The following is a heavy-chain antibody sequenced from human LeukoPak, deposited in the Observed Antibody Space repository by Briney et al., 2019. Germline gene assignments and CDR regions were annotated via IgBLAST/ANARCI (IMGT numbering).Heavy chain of an antibody. J-gene: IGHJ4*02. V-gene: IGHV3-23*01. CDR1: GFTFSGYA. CDR2: ISGGGGTT. D-gene: IGHD3-10*01. CDR3: TTDPPGAFDY. Sequence: GGSLRLSCAASGFTFSGYAMDWVRQAPGKGLEWVSAISGGGGTTYYTDSVKGRFTVSRDNSKNTLYLQMNSLKTEDTAVYYCTTDPPGAFDYWGQGALVTVSS.